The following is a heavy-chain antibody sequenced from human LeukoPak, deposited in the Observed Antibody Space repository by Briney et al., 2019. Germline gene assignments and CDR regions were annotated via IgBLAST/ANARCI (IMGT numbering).Heavy chain of an antibody. CDR2: INPNSGGT. CDR1: GYTFTGYY. D-gene: IGHD2-15*01. V-gene: IGHV1-2*02. Sequence: ASVKVSCKASGYTFTGYYMHWVRQAPGQGLEWMGWINPNSGGTNYAQKFQGRVTMTRDTSISTAYMELRSLRSDDTAVYYCARVAPNRRYCSGGTCLNSFDYWGQGTLVTVSS. J-gene: IGHJ4*02. CDR3: ARVAPNRRYCSGGTCLNSFDY.